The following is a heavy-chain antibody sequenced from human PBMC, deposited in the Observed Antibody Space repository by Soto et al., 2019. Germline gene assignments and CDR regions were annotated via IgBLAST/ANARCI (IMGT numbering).Heavy chain of an antibody. CDR1: GGTFSSYT. CDR2: IIPILGIA. CDR3: ASNRYCSSTSCPFDP. V-gene: IGHV1-69*02. D-gene: IGHD2-2*01. Sequence: QVQLVQSGAEVKKPGSSVKVSCKASGGTFSSYTISWVRQAPGQGHEWMGRIIPILGIANYAQKFQGRVTITADKSTSTAYMELSSLRSEVTAVYYCASNRYCSSTSCPFDPWGQGTLVTVSS. J-gene: IGHJ5*02.